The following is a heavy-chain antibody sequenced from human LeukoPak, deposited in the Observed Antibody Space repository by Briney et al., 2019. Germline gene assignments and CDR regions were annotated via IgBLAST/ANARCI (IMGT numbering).Heavy chain of an antibody. J-gene: IGHJ2*01. CDR3: ASRSGEVGYVGF. D-gene: IGHD6-25*01. CDR1: AASIHSYY. V-gene: IGHV4-59*01. CDR2: IYHRGST. Sequence: SETLSLTCAVSAASIHSYYWSWIRHPPGKGLEWIGYIYHRGSTNYNPSVKSRVTISVDTSKNEFSLKLNSVTAADTAVYYCASRSGEVGYVGFWGRGTLVTVSS.